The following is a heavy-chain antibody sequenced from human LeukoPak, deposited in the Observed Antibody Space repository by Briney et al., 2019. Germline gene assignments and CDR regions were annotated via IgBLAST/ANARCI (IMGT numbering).Heavy chain of an antibody. Sequence: GGSLRLSCAASGFSFSSYPMHWVRQAPGKGLEWVAVLSHDGSNEYYADSVKGRFTISGDNSRNTLFLQLNSLRAEDTAVYYCARASAKTYYYDSSGSSYDMDVWGEGTTVTVSS. V-gene: IGHV3-30*01. CDR3: ARASAKTYYYDSSGSSYDMDV. J-gene: IGHJ6*03. CDR1: GFSFSSYP. CDR2: LSHDGSNE. D-gene: IGHD3-22*01.